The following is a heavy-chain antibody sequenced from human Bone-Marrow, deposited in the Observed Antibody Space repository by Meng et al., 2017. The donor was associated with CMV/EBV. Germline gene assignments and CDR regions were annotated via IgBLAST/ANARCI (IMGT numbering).Heavy chain of an antibody. CDR1: GFTFSNYG. CDR2: ISGKGVGT. Sequence: GESLKISCAASGFTFSNYGMTWVRQAPGKGLEWVSAISGKGVGTYYADSVKGRCTISRDNSKNTLYLQMNSLRAEDTAVYYCAKVYSNYLIYFEYRGQGTLVTVSS. J-gene: IGHJ4*02. D-gene: IGHD4-11*01. V-gene: IGHV3-23*01. CDR3: AKVYSNYLIYFEY.